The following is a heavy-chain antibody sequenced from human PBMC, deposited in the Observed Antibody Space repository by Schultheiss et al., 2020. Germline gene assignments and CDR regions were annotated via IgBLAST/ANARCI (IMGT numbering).Heavy chain of an antibody. Sequence: SQTLSLTCGVSGGSISSGGYSWSWIRQPPGKGLEWIGYIYHSGSTYYNPSLKSRVTMSVDTSKNQFSLKLSSVTAADTAVYYCAREMEYNWNENLYYFDYWGQGTLVTVSS. CDR1: GGSISSGGYS. J-gene: IGHJ4*02. V-gene: IGHV4-30-2*01. CDR2: IYHSGST. D-gene: IGHD1-20*01. CDR3: AREMEYNWNENLYYFDY.